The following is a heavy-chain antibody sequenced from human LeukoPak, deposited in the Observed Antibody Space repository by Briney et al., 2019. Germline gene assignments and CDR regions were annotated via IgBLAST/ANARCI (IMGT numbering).Heavy chain of an antibody. V-gene: IGHV4-4*07. Sequence: PSETLSLTCTVSGGSISSYYWSWVRQPAGKGLEWIGRIDTSGNTNYKPSLKSRVTMSVDTSKNQFSLKLSSVTAADTAVYYCARNLIPEQLVLNFWGQGTLVTVSS. D-gene: IGHD6-13*01. J-gene: IGHJ4*02. CDR2: IDTSGNT. CDR3: ARNLIPEQLVLNF. CDR1: GGSISSYY.